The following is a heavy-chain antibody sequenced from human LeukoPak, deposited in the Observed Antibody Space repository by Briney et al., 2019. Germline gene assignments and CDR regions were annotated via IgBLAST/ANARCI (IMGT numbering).Heavy chain of an antibody. V-gene: IGHV1-8*01. D-gene: IGHD2-8*02. CDR1: RSTFKTYD. J-gene: IGHJ6*03. Sequence: ASVKVSCKASRSTFKTYDIIWVRQARGQGLEWMGWMNPKSGDTVCAETFQARVTMTRNISMNTAYMELSNLKSEDTAIYYCARGVLGYYYYYMDLWGEGTTVTVSS. CDR3: ARGVLGYYYYYMDL. CDR2: MNPKSGDT.